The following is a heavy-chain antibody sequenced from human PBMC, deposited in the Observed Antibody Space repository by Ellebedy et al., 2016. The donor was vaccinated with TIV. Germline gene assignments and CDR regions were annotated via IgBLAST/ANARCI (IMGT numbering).Heavy chain of an antibody. CDR3: ARDMVQGMVARYLWFDY. J-gene: IGHJ4*02. CDR2: ISPYTGNT. CDR1: GYTFTSYG. Sequence: ASVKVSCKASGYTFTSYGVSWVRQAPGQGLEWVGWISPYTGNTNYARHSQGRVTMTIDTSTTTAYMELRSLRSDDTAVYYCARDMVQGMVARYLWFDYWGQGTLVTVSS. V-gene: IGHV1-18*01. D-gene: IGHD5-12*01.